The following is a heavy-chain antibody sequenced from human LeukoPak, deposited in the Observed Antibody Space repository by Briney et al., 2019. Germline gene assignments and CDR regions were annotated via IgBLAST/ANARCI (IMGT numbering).Heavy chain of an antibody. J-gene: IGHJ4*02. Sequence: GGSLRLSCAASGFTFSSYAMHWVRQAPGKGLEWVAVISYDGSNKYYPDSVKGRFTISRDNSKNTLYLQMNSLRAEDTAVYYCASIFDYGDSYFDYWGQGTLVTVSS. CDR2: ISYDGSNK. V-gene: IGHV3-30-3*01. D-gene: IGHD4-17*01. CDR1: GFTFSSYA. CDR3: ASIFDYGDSYFDY.